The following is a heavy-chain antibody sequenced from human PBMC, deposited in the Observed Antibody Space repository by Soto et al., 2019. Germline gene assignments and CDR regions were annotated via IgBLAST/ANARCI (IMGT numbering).Heavy chain of an antibody. CDR2: ISSSSSYI. D-gene: IGHD3-22*01. CDR3: ARDPDSSGYHYYYYGMDV. Sequence: GGSLRLSCAASGFTFSSYSMNWVRQAPGKGLEWVSSISSSSSYIYYADSVKGRFTISRDNAKNSLYLQMNSLRAEDTAVYYCARDPDSSGYHYYYYGMDVWGQGTTVTVSS. V-gene: IGHV3-21*01. J-gene: IGHJ6*02. CDR1: GFTFSSYS.